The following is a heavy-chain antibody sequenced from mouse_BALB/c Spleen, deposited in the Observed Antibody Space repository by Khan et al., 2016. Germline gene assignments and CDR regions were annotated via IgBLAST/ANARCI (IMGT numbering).Heavy chain of an antibody. CDR2: INTNTGEP. CDR1: GYTFTNYG. J-gene: IGHJ2*01. Sequence: QIQLVQSGPELKKPGETVKISCKASGYTFTNYGMNWVKQAPGKGLKWMGWINTNTGEPTYAEEFKGRVAFSLETSASTAYLQINNLKNEDTATYFCARWVITTNFDYWGQGTTLTVSS. CDR3: ARWVITTNFDY. D-gene: IGHD2-4*01. V-gene: IGHV9-3*02.